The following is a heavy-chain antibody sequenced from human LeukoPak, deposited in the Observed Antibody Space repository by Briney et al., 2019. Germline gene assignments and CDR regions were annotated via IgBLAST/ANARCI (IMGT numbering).Heavy chain of an antibody. D-gene: IGHD3-10*01. CDR2: INHSGST. J-gene: IGHJ6*03. CDR1: GGSFSGYY. CDR3: ARLPHGSGSYIRHYYMDV. Sequence: PSETLSLTCAVYGGSFSGYYWSWIRRPPGKGLEWIGEINHSGSTNYNPSLKSRVTISVDTSKNQFSLKLSSVTAADTAVYYCARLPHGSGSYIRHYYMDVWGKGTTVTISS. V-gene: IGHV4-34*01.